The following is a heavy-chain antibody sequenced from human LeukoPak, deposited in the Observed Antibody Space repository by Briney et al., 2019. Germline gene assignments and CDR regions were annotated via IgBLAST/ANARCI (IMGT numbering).Heavy chain of an antibody. V-gene: IGHV4-38-2*02. D-gene: IGHD2-15*01. CDR2: IYHSGST. CDR1: GYSISSGYY. J-gene: IGHJ6*03. Sequence: SEALSLTCTVSGYSISSGYYWGWSRPPPGKGLEWIGSIYHSGSTYYNPSLKSRVTISVDTSKNQFSLKLSSVTAADTAVYYCARLAQSYYYYMDVWGKGTTVTVSS. CDR3: ARLAQSYYYYMDV.